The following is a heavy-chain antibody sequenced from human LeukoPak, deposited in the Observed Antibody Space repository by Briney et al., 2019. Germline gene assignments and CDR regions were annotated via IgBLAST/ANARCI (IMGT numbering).Heavy chain of an antibody. CDR1: GGSISSYY. CDR3: ARLGGENYYDSSGYYPYYFDY. V-gene: IGHV4-59*08. J-gene: IGHJ4*02. D-gene: IGHD3-22*01. CDR2: IYYSGST. Sequence: PSETLSLTCTVSGGSISSYYWSWIRQPPGKGLEWIGYIYYSGSTNYNPSLKSRVTISVDMSKNQFSLKLSSVTAADTAVYYCARLGGENYYDSSGYYPYYFDYWGQGTLVTVSS.